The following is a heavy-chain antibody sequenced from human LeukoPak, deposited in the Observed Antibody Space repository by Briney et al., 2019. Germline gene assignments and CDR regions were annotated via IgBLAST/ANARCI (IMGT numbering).Heavy chain of an antibody. Sequence: PSETLSLTCSVSGGSIGRGSYYWGWIRQSPGKGLEWIGSIYYSGSTNYNPSLKSRVTISVDTSKNQFSLKLSSVTAADTAVYYCARVAAKTVDYWGQGNLVTVSS. CDR2: IYYSGST. CDR1: GGSIGRGSYY. J-gene: IGHJ4*02. CDR3: ARVAAKTVDY. D-gene: IGHD2-15*01. V-gene: IGHV4-39*07.